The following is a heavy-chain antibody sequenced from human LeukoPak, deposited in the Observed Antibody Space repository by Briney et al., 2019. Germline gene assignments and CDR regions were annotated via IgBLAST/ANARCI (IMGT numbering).Heavy chain of an antibody. D-gene: IGHD4-17*01. Sequence: SETLSLACTVSGDSINSLDLWSWVRQPPGKGLEWIGEMYLSGTTHSNPSVKSRVTISIDKSKNQFFLNLSSVTAADTAVYYCARASYGDYLLVMDVWGQGTTVTVSS. J-gene: IGHJ6*02. V-gene: IGHV4-4*02. CDR2: MYLSGTT. CDR1: GDSINSLDL. CDR3: ARASYGDYLLVMDV.